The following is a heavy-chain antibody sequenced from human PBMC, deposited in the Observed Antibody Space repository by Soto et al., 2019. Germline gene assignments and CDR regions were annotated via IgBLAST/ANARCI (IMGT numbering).Heavy chain of an antibody. J-gene: IGHJ6*02. Sequence: PGESLKISCKGSGYSFTSYWIGWVRQMPGKGLEWMGIIYPGDSDTRYSPSFQGQVTISADKSISTAYLQWSSLKASDTAMYYCARSYHYDILTGYYYYYGMDVWGQGTTVTVSS. V-gene: IGHV5-51*01. D-gene: IGHD3-9*01. CDR2: IYPGDSDT. CDR3: ARSYHYDILTGYYYYYGMDV. CDR1: GYSFTSYW.